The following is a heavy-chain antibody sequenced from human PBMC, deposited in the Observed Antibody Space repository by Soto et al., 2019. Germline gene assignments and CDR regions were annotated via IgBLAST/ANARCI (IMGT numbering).Heavy chain of an antibody. CDR3: ARVKRGQCSGVSCQNYFDY. V-gene: IGHV4-59*01. J-gene: IGHJ4*02. CDR2: LYFSGTT. D-gene: IGHD2-15*01. CDR1: GGSISTYY. Sequence: SETLSLTCTVSGGSISTYYWSWIRQPPGKGLEWIGYLYFSGTTNYNPSFKSRVTMSVDTSKNQFSLRLNSVTAADTAVYYCARVKRGQCSGVSCQNYFDYWGQGTLVTVSS.